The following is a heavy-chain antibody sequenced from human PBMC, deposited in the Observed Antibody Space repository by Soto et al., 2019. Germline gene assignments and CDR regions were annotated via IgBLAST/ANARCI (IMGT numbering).Heavy chain of an antibody. D-gene: IGHD6-13*01. Sequence: GGSLRLSCAASGFTFSSYAMSWVRQAPGKGLEWVGRIKSKTDGGTTDYAAPVKGRFTISRDDSKNTLYLQMNSLKTEDTAVYYCTTDTTSSWYALSHYYGMDVWGQGTTVTVSS. J-gene: IGHJ6*02. CDR1: GFTFSSYA. CDR2: IKSKTDGGTT. CDR3: TTDTTSSWYALSHYYGMDV. V-gene: IGHV3-15*01.